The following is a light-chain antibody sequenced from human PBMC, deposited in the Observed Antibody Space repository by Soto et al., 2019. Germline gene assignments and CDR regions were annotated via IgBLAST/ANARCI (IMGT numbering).Light chain of an antibody. CDR3: RSYTTSANYV. CDR1: SSDVGAYNY. CDR2: DVS. Sequence: QSVLTQPASVSGSPGQSITISCTGTSSDVGAYNYVSWYQQHPGKAPELMIYDVSNRPSGVSNRFSGSKSGNTASLTISGLQAEDEADYYCRSYTTSANYVFGXGTKVTVL. V-gene: IGLV2-14*01. J-gene: IGLJ1*01.